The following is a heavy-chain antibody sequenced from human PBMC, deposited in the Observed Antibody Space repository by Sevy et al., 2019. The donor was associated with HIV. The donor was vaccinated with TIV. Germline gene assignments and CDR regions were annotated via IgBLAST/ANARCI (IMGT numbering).Heavy chain of an antibody. D-gene: IGHD6-19*01. CDR3: ARMYSSGSNWFDP. CDR2: INHSGST. Sequence: SETLSLTCAVYGGSLSGYYWSWIRQPPGKGLEWIGEINHSGSTNYNPSLKSRVTISVDTSKNQFSLKLSSVTAADTAVYYCARMYSSGSNWFDPWGQGSLVTVSS. CDR1: GGSLSGYY. J-gene: IGHJ5*02. V-gene: IGHV4-34*01.